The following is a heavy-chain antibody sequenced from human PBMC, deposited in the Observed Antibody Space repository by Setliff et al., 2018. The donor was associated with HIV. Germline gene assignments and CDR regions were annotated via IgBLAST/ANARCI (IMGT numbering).Heavy chain of an antibody. CDR2: IYPGDSDT. CDR1: GYSFTSYW. J-gene: IGHJ3*02. V-gene: IGHV5-51*01. CDR3: ARQGDYDIFTGYYRGPHDAFDI. Sequence: GESLKISCKGSGYSFTSYWIAWVRQMPGKGLEWMGIIYPGDSDTRYSLSFQGQVTISADKSISTAYLQWSSLKASDTAMYYCARQGDYDIFTGYYRGPHDAFDIWGQGTMVTVSS. D-gene: IGHD3-9*01.